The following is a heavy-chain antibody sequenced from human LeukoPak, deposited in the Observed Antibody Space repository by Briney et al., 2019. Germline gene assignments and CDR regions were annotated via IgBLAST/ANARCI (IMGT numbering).Heavy chain of an antibody. CDR1: GYTFTSYD. V-gene: IGHV1-8*01. D-gene: IGHD1-26*01. CDR2: MNPISGNT. J-gene: IGHJ6*03. CDR3: ARVMWELPMVYYYYYMDV. Sequence: ASVKVSCKASGYTFTSYDINWVRQATGQGLEWMGWMNPISGNTGSAQKFQGRVTITRNTSISTAYMELSSLRSEDTAVYYCARVMWELPMVYYYYYMDVWGKGTTVTVSS.